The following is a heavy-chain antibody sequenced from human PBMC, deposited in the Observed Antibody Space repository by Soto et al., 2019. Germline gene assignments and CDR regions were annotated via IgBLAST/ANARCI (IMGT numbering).Heavy chain of an antibody. CDR1: GFTFSSYA. CDR2: ISGSGGST. CDR3: AKLQGVDYYDSSGYPWGPWFDP. D-gene: IGHD3-22*01. Sequence: GGSLRLSCAASGFTFSSYAMSWVRQAPGKGLEWVSAISGSGGSTYYADSVKGRFTISRDNSKNTLYLQMNSLRAEDTAVYYCAKLQGVDYYDSSGYPWGPWFDPWGQGTLVTVSS. V-gene: IGHV3-23*01. J-gene: IGHJ5*02.